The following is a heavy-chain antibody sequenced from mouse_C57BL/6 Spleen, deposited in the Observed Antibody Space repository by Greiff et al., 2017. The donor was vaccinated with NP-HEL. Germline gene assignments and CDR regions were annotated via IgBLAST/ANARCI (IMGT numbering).Heavy chain of an antibody. D-gene: IGHD1-1*01. V-gene: IGHV1-81*01. CDR2: IYPRSGNT. CDR3: ARSDYGSSYYFDY. J-gene: IGHJ2*01. CDR1: GYTFTSYG. Sequence: QVQLQQPGAELARPGASVKLSCKASGYTFTSYGISWVKQRTGQGLEWIGEIYPRSGNTYYNEKFKGKATLTADKSSSTAYMELRSLTSEDSAVYFCARSDYGSSYYFDYWGQGTTLTVSS.